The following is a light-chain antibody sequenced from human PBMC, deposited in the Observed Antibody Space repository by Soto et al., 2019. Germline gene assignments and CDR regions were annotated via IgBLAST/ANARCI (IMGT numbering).Light chain of an antibody. J-gene: IGLJ2*01. CDR2: STN. CDR3: GLYMGSGTVV. Sequence: QTVVTQEPSFSVSPGGTVTLTCGLSSGSVSTSYYPSWYQQTPGQAPRTLIYSTNTRSSGVPDRFSGSILGNKAALTITGAQADDESDYYCGLYMGSGTVVFGGGTKLTVL. CDR1: SGSVSTSYY. V-gene: IGLV8-61*01.